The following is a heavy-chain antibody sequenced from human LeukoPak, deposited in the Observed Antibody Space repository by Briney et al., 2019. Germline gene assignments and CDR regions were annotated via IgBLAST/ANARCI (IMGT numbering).Heavy chain of an antibody. V-gene: IGHV4-39*01. Sequence: PSETLSLTCTVSVGSLSSSSYYWGWIRQPPGKGLEWIGSIYYSGSTYYNPSLKSRVTISVDTSKNQFSLKLSSVSAADTAVYYCARRPYSSSWYGIIDYWGQGTLVTVSS. CDR3: ARRPYSSSWYGIIDY. D-gene: IGHD6-13*01. J-gene: IGHJ4*02. CDR1: VGSLSSSSYY. CDR2: IYYSGST.